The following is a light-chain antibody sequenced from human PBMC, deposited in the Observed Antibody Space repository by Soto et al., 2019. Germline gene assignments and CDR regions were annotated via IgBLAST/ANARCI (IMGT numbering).Light chain of an antibody. CDR2: SAS. CDR3: QQYYSYPPSFT. CDR1: QDISNS. Sequence: AIRMTQSPSPFSASTGDRVTITCRASQDISNSLAWYQQKPGKAPNLLIYSASTLQSGVPSRFSGSGSWTDFTLTISGLQSEDFAPYDSQQYYSYPPSFTFRPGTKVQI. J-gene: IGKJ3*01. V-gene: IGKV1-8*01.